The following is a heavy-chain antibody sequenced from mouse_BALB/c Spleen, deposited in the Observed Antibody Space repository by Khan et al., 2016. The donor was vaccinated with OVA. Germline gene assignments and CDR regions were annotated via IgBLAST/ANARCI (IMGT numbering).Heavy chain of an antibody. Sequence: EVELVESGGGLVQPGGSLKLSCAASGFTYSNYAMSWVRQTPEKRLEWVASISSGGSTYYPDSVKGRFTISRENSRNILTLQMSSLRSEDTAMYYCARDYWFAYWGQGTLVTVSA. J-gene: IGHJ3*01. CDR2: ISSGGST. CDR1: GFTYSNYA. CDR3: ARDYWFAY. V-gene: IGHV5-6-5*01.